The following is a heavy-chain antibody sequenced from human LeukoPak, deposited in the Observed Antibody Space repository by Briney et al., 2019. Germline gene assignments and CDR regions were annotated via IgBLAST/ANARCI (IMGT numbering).Heavy chain of an antibody. J-gene: IGHJ4*02. CDR1: GGSISSHY. Sequence: PSETLSLTCTVSGGSISSHYWSWIRQPPGKGLEWIGYIYYSGSTNYNPSLKSQVTISVDTSKNQFSLKLSSVTAADTAVYYCARHVPYGGNSEVDYWGQGTLVTVSS. CDR3: ARHVPYGGNSEVDY. D-gene: IGHD4-23*01. V-gene: IGHV4-59*08. CDR2: IYYSGST.